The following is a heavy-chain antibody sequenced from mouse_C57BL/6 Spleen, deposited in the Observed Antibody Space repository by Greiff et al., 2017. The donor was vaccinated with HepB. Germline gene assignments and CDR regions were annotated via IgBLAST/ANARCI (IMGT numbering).Heavy chain of an antibody. CDR2: INPYNGGT. V-gene: IGHV1-19*01. D-gene: IGHD1-1*01. Sequence: EVKLQESGPVLVKPGASVKMSCKASGYTFTDYYMNWVKQSHGKSLEWIGVINPYNGGTSYNQKFKGKATLTVDKSSSTAYMELNSLTSEDSAVYYCARRLLRYAMDYWGQGTSVTVSS. J-gene: IGHJ4*01. CDR3: ARRLLRYAMDY. CDR1: GYTFTDYY.